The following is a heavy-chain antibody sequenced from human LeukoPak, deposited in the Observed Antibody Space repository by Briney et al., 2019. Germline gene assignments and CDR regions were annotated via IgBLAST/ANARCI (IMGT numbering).Heavy chain of an antibody. V-gene: IGHV5-51*01. J-gene: IGHJ5*02. CDR2: IYPGDSDT. CDR1: GCSFTSYW. CDR3: ARLTCSSTSCYRSPLWFDP. D-gene: IGHD2-2*02. Sequence: GESLKISCKGSGCSFTSYWIGWVRQMPGKGLEWMGIIYPGDSDTRYSPSFQGQVTISADKSISTAYLQWSSLKASDTAMYYCARLTCSSTSCYRSPLWFDPWGQGTLVTVSS.